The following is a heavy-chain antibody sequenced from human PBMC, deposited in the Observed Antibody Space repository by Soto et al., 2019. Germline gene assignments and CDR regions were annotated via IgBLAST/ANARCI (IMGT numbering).Heavy chain of an antibody. CDR3: APLGAVPYSYPSSLDY. CDR1: GFTFSNYD. Sequence: EVQLLESGGGLVQPGESLRLSCVASGFTFSNYDMSWVRQAPGKGLEWVSGFSGYDSTYYSDSVKGRFTISRDNSKNTLYLQMNSLRAEDTAVYYCAPLGAVPYSYPSSLDYWGQGTLVTVSS. J-gene: IGHJ4*02. D-gene: IGHD5-18*01. CDR2: FSGYDST. V-gene: IGHV3-23*01.